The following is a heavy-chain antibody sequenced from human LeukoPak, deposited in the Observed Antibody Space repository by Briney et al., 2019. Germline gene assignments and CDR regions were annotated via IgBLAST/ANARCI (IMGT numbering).Heavy chain of an antibody. CDR3: SRGSGWLSVY. Sequence: GESLRLSCAASGFTFSNAWMSWVRQAPGKGLEWIGFISGGTTEYAASVKGRFTISRDDSTSIAYLQMNSLTTEDTAVYYCSRGSGWLSVYWGQGTLVTVSS. V-gene: IGHV3-71*01. CDR2: ISGGTT. D-gene: IGHD6-19*01. J-gene: IGHJ4*02. CDR1: GFTFSNAW.